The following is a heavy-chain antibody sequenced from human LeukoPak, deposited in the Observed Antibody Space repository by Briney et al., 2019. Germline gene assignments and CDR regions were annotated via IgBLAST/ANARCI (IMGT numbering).Heavy chain of an antibody. V-gene: IGHV1-69*05. D-gene: IGHD1-26*01. CDR2: SIPIFGTA. CDR1: GGTFSSYA. CDR3: ARPSYSGSLRFQVAFDI. J-gene: IGHJ3*02. Sequence: SVKVSCKASGGTFSSYAISWVRQAPGQGLELMGGSIPIFGTANYAQKFQGRVTITTDESTSTAYMELSSLRSEDTAVYYCARPSYSGSLRFQVAFDIWGQGTMVTVSS.